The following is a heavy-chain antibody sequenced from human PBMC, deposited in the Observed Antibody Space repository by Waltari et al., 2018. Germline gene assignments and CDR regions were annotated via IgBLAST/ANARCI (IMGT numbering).Heavy chain of an antibody. CDR1: GFTFSSYA. Sequence: EVQLLESGGGLVQPGGSLRLSCAASGFTFSSYAMSWVRQAPGKGLEWVSAISGSGGSRYYADSVKGRFTISRDNSKNTLYLQMNSLRAEDTAVYYCAKAITMIVVVIELAYWGQGTLVTVSS. CDR3: AKAITMIVVVIELAY. D-gene: IGHD3-22*01. CDR2: ISGSGGSR. V-gene: IGHV3-23*01. J-gene: IGHJ4*02.